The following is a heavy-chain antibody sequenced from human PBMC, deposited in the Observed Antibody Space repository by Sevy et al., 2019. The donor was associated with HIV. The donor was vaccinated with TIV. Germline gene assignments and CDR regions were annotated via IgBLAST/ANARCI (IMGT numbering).Heavy chain of an antibody. D-gene: IGHD6-13*01. CDR1: GYTFTSYG. J-gene: IGHJ4*02. CDR3: ARTVEQLAEAGTETPPFDY. CDR2: ISAYNGNT. V-gene: IGHV1-18*01. Sequence: ASVKVSCKASGYTFTSYGISWVRQAPGQGLEWMGWISAYNGNTNYAQKLQGRVTMTTDTSTSTAYMELRSLRSDDTAVYYCARTVEQLAEAGTETPPFDYWGQGTLVTVSS.